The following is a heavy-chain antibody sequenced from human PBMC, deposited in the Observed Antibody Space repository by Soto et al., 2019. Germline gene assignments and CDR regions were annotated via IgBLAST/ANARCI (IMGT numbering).Heavy chain of an antibody. CDR1: GYTFTSYG. CDR2: ISAHNGNT. V-gene: IGHV1-18*01. CDR3: ARGRSGDY. J-gene: IGHJ4*02. Sequence: QVHLVQSGAEVKKPGASVKVSCKCSGYTFTSYGITWVRQAPGQGLEWMGWISAHNGNTDYAQKLQGRVTVTRDTSSSTAYMELRSLRSDDTAVYYWARGRSGDYWGQGALVTVDS.